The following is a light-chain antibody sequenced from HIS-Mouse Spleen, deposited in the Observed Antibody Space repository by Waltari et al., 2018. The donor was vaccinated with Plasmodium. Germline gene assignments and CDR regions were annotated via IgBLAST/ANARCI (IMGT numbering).Light chain of an antibody. J-gene: IGKJ4*01. CDR2: DAS. CDR3: QQYDNLPLT. Sequence: DIQMTQSPSSLSASVGDSVTITCQASQDISNYLNWDQQKPGKAPKLLIYDASNLETGVPSRFSGSGSGTDFTFTIISLQPEDIATYYCQQYDNLPLTFGGGTKVEIK. V-gene: IGKV1-33*01. CDR1: QDISNY.